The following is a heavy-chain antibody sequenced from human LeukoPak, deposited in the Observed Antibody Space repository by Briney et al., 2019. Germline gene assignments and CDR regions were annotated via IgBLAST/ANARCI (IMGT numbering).Heavy chain of an antibody. J-gene: IGHJ6*02. CDR1: GFTFSSYW. CDR3: ARTPPSDFWSGYYPYYYYGMDV. Sequence: GGSLRLSCAASGFTFSSYWMRWVRQAPGKGLEWVANIKQDGSEKNYVDSVKGRFTISRDNAKNSLYLQMNSLRAEDTAVYYCARTPPSDFWSGYYPYYYYGMDVWGQGTTVTVSS. V-gene: IGHV3-7*03. D-gene: IGHD3-3*01. CDR2: IKQDGSEK.